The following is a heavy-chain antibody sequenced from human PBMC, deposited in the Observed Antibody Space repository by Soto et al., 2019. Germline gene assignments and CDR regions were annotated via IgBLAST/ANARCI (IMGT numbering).Heavy chain of an antibody. D-gene: IGHD2-15*01. CDR2: IWYDGSNK. V-gene: IGHV3-33*01. J-gene: IGHJ6*02. CDR3: ASTPRPQARPYYYYYGMDV. CDR1: GFTFSSYC. Sequence: LRLSCAASGFTFSSYCMHWVRQAPGKGLEWVAVIWYDGSNKYYADSVKGRFTISRDNSKNTLYLQMNSLRGEDSAVYYCASTPRPQARPYYYYYGMDVWGQGTTVTV.